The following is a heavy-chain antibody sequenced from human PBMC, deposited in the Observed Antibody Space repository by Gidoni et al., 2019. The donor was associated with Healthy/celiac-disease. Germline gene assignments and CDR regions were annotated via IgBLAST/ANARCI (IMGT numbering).Heavy chain of an antibody. V-gene: IGHV3-30*18. CDR2: ISYDGSNE. CDR3: AKDLNMFYYYDTSGPFDY. D-gene: IGHD3-22*01. CDR1: GFPFSNYG. Sequence: QVQLVESGGGVVQPGRSLRLSCAASGFPFSNYGIHCVRKAPGKGMEWVAVISYDGSNEYYADSVKGRFTISRDNSKNTLYLQMNSLRAEDTSVYYCAKDLNMFYYYDTSGPFDYWGQGTLVTVSS. J-gene: IGHJ4*02.